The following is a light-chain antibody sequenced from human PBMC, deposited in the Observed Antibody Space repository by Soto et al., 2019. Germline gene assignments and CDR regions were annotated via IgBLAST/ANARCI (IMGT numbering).Light chain of an antibody. CDR2: TAS. CDR1: QTMRSSH. J-gene: IGKJ4*01. CDR3: QHYGNSVT. V-gene: IGKV3-20*01. Sequence: EMVMTQSPATLSLSPGDRATLSCRASQTMRSSHLAWYQQKPGQAPRLLIYTASTRTFDVPDRFSGSGSGTDFTLTITRLQPEDFAVYYCQHYGNSVTFGGGTKVDIK.